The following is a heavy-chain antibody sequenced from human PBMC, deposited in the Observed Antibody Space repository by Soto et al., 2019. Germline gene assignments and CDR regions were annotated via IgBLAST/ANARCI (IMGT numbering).Heavy chain of an antibody. V-gene: IGHV4-39*01. Sequence: QLQLQESGPGLVKPSETLSLTCTVSGGSISSSSYYWGWIRQPPGKGLEWIGSIYYSGSTYYNPSLRSRVTVSLGTSHNPLSMKLNTMTAVDTAVYYCARRSVEGGQHDYGGQGTLVTVSS. J-gene: IGHJ4*02. CDR3: ARRSVEGGQHDY. D-gene: IGHD1-1*01. CDR1: GGSISSSSYY. CDR2: IYYSGST.